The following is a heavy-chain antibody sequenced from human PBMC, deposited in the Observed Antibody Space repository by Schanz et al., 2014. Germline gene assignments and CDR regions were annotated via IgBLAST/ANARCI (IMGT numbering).Heavy chain of an antibody. J-gene: IGHJ4*02. CDR1: GGTFSTYT. D-gene: IGHD6-13*01. Sequence: QVQLVQSGAEVKKPGSSVKVSCKASGGTFSTYTISWVRQAPGQGLEWMGRIIPILGIANYAQKFQGRVTITADKSTFTAYIDVSSLRSEDTAVYYCASSGAGYSSSWDFDYWGQGTLVTDSS. CDR3: ASSGAGYSSSWDFDY. CDR2: IIPILGIA. V-gene: IGHV1-69*02.